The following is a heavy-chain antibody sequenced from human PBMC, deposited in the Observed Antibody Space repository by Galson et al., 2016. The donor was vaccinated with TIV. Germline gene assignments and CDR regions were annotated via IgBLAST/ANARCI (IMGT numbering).Heavy chain of an antibody. Sequence: LSLNCSVSGGAINSDSFYWSWIRQPAGKGLEWIGYISTTGTTNYNTSLKSRLTISLDPSKNQFSLRLTSVTAADTAVYYRARGLTSSSWSRYYFDYWGQGALVTRSS. D-gene: IGHD6-13*01. J-gene: IGHJ4*02. CDR1: GGAINSDSFY. CDR3: ARGLTSSSWSRYYFDY. CDR2: ISTTGTT. V-gene: IGHV4-61*09.